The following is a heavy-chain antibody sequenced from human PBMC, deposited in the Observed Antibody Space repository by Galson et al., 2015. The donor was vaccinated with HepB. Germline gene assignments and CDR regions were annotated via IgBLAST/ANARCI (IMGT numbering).Heavy chain of an antibody. CDR2: ISSSSSYI. CDR3: AKDQGNNILGYCSGGSCYSGFPSYYYGMDV. CDR1: GFTFSSYS. V-gene: IGHV3-21*01. J-gene: IGHJ6*02. Sequence: SLRLSCAASGFTFSSYSMNWVRQAPGKGLEWVSSISSSSSYIYYADSVKGRFTISRDNSKNTLYLQMNSLRAEDTAVYYCAKDQGNNILGYCSGGSCYSGFPSYYYGMDVWGQGTTVTVSS. D-gene: IGHD2-15*01.